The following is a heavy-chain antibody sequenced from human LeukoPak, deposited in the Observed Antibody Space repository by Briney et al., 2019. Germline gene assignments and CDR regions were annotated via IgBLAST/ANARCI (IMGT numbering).Heavy chain of an antibody. CDR3: ARVRGSIAAAGTPAQSNWFDP. J-gene: IGHJ5*02. CDR1: GGTFSSYA. CDR2: IIPIFGIA. Sequence: ASVKVSCKASGGTFSSYAISWVRQAPGQGLEWMGGIIPIFGIANYAQKFQGRVTITADKSTSTAYMELSSLRSEDTAVYYCARVRGSIAAAGTPAQSNWFDPWGQGTLVTVSS. V-gene: IGHV1-69*10. D-gene: IGHD6-13*01.